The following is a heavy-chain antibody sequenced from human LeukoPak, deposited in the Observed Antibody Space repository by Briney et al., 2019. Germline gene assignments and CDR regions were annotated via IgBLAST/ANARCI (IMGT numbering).Heavy chain of an antibody. J-gene: IGHJ5*02. D-gene: IGHD3-16*01. Sequence: VGSLRLSCAASGFTFSSYTIHWVRQPPGKGLEWVAVISFDGSNKYYADSVKGRFTISRDNSKNTLYLQMNSLRAEDTAVYYCAREELGSSLGFDPWGQGTLVTVSS. CDR1: GFTFSSYT. CDR2: ISFDGSNK. CDR3: AREELGSSLGFDP. V-gene: IGHV3-30-3*01.